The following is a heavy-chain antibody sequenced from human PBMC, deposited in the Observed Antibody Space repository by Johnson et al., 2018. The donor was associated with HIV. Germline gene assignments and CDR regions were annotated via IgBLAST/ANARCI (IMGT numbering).Heavy chain of an antibody. D-gene: IGHD6-13*01. CDR1: GFTVSSNY. CDR2: LYSDGRT. CDR3: ARQAAAGAFDI. Sequence: VQLVESGGGVVQPGRSLRLSCAASGFTVSSNYMSWVRQAPGKGLEWVSVLYSDGRTFYADSVKGRFTISRDSSKNTLFLHMNSLRAEDTAVYYCARQAAAGAFDIWGQGTMVTVSS. J-gene: IGHJ3*02. V-gene: IGHV3-66*04.